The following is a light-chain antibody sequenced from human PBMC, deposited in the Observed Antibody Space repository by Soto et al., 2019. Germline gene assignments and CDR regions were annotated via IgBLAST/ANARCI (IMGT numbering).Light chain of an antibody. CDR2: DNN. CDR1: TSNIGNAH. V-gene: IGLV1-51*01. Sequence: QSVLTQPPSVSAAPGQKVTISCSGSTSNIGNAHVSWYLHLPGTAPKLLIYDNNRRPSGIPDRLSGSKSGTSATLGITGLQTGDEADYYCGTWDTGLSAWVFGGGTKLTVL. CDR3: GTWDTGLSAWV. J-gene: IGLJ3*02.